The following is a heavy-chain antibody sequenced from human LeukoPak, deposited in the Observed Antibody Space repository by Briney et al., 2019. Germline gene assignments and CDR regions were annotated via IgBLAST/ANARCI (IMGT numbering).Heavy chain of an antibody. CDR2: IYYSGGT. CDR1: GGSISSSSFF. CDR3: ARHKSLGSSTYYYPFDY. D-gene: IGHD3-22*01. V-gene: IGHV4-39*01. Sequence: PSETLSLTCAVSGGSISSSSFFWGWIRRPPGKGLEWIGSIYYSGGTYHNPSLKSRITISIDTSKNQFSLKLTSVTAADSAVYYCARHKSLGSSTYYYPFDYWGQGTLVTVSS. J-gene: IGHJ4*02.